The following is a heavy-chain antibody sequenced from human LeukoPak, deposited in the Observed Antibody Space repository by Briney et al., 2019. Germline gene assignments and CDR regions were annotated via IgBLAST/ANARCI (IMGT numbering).Heavy chain of an antibody. CDR1: GFTVSSNY. J-gene: IGHJ3*02. D-gene: IGHD6-19*01. Sequence: GGSLRLSCVASGFTVSSNYMTWVRQAPGKGLEWVSVIYSGGSTYYSDFVKGRFIISRDHSKNTLNLQMNNLRAEDTAVYYCARDLLSRHGSGWLNSAFDIWGQGTMVTVSS. V-gene: IGHV3-66*01. CDR3: ARDLLSRHGSGWLNSAFDI. CDR2: IYSGGST.